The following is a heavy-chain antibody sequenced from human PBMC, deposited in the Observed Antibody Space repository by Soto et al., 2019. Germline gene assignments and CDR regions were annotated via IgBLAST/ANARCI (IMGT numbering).Heavy chain of an antibody. CDR1: GFTFSSYS. Sequence: EVQLVESGGGLVQPGGSLRLSCAASGFTFSSYSMNWVRQAPGKGLEWVSSISSSSSTIYYADSVKGRLTISRDNAKNSLYLQMNSLRAEDTAVYYCARGGGCSGGSCNFDYWGQGTLVTVSS. J-gene: IGHJ4*02. V-gene: IGHV3-48*01. D-gene: IGHD2-15*01. CDR2: ISSSSSTI. CDR3: ARGGGCSGGSCNFDY.